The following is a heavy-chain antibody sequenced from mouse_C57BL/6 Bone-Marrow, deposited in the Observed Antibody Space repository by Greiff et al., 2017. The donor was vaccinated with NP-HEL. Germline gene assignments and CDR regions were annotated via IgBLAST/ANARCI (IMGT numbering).Heavy chain of an antibody. Sequence: VKLQESGPGLVQPSQSLSITCTVSGFSLTSYGVHWVRQPPGKGLEWLGVIWSGGSTDYNAAFISRLSISKDNSKSQVFFKMNSLQADDTAIYYCAKIYDGYYVGFAYWGQGTLVTVSA. CDR1: GFSLTSYG. V-gene: IGHV2-4*01. CDR2: IWSGGST. D-gene: IGHD2-3*01. CDR3: AKIYDGYYVGFAY. J-gene: IGHJ3*01.